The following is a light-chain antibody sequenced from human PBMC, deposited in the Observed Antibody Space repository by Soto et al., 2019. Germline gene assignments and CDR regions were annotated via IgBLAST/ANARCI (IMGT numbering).Light chain of an antibody. CDR3: SSYTSSSTHVV. V-gene: IGLV2-14*01. CDR1: SSDVGAYNF. Sequence: QSALTQPASVSGSPGQSITISCTGTSSDVGAYNFVSWYQHHPGRAPKLIIYEVTIRPSGVSNRFSGSKSGNTASLTISGLQAEDEADYYCSSYTSSSTHVVFGGWTKLTVL. CDR2: EVT. J-gene: IGLJ2*01.